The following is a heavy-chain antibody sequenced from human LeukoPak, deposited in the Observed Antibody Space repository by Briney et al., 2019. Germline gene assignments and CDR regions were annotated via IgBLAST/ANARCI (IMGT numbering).Heavy chain of an antibody. Sequence: SETLSLTCAVYGGSFSGYYWSWIRQPPGKGLEWIGEINHSGSTNYNPSLKSRVTISVDTSKNQFSLKLSSVTAADTAVYYCARLQYYYDSSGYYYEDYWGQGTLVTASS. J-gene: IGHJ4*02. D-gene: IGHD3-22*01. CDR3: ARLQYYYDSSGYYYEDY. CDR1: GGSFSGYY. CDR2: INHSGST. V-gene: IGHV4-34*01.